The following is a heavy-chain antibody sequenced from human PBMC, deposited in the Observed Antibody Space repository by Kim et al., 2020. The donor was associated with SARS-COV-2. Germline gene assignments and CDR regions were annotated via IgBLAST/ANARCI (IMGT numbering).Heavy chain of an antibody. Sequence: SETLSLTCAVSGVSISSVGSYWTWIRQHPGKGLEWIRYISYSGNSYYNPSLTSRITISFDTSKNQFSLNLTSVTAADTAVYYCARNRHYYDSGGYHYVYFDYWGQGTLVPVSP. CDR2: ISYSGNS. V-gene: IGHV4-31*11. CDR1: GVSISSVGSY. D-gene: IGHD3-22*01. CDR3: ARNRHYYDSGGYHYVYFDY. J-gene: IGHJ4*02.